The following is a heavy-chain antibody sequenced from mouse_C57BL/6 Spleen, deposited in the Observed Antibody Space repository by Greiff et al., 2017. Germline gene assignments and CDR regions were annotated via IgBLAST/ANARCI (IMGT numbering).Heavy chain of an antibody. CDR2: IDPSDSYT. Sequence: QVQLQQPGAELVKPGASVKLSCTASGYTFTSYWMQWVKQRPGQGLEWIGRIDPSDSYTNYNKKFKGKATLTVDTSSSTAYLQLSSLTSEDSAVYYCARYYNGSSYGYWGQGTTLTVSA. D-gene: IGHD1-1*01. J-gene: IGHJ2*01. CDR1: GYTFTSYW. CDR3: ARYYNGSSYGY. V-gene: IGHV1-50*01.